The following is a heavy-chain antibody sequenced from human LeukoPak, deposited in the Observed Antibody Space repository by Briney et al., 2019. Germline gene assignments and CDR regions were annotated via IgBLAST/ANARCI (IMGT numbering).Heavy chain of an antibody. D-gene: IGHD4-17*01. CDR3: ARQKGLRLTPGSAFDI. Sequence: GESLKISCKGSGYSFTSYWIGWVRQMPGKGLEWMGIIYPGDSDTRYSPSFQGQVTISADKSISTAYLQWSSLKASDTVMYYCARQKGLRLTPGSAFDIWGQGTMVTVSS. CDR2: IYPGDSDT. V-gene: IGHV5-51*01. J-gene: IGHJ3*02. CDR1: GYSFTSYW.